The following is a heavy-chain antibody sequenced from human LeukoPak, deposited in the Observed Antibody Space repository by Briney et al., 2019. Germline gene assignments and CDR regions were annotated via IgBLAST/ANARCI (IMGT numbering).Heavy chain of an antibody. CDR3: GRDFGLTGTKRSFDI. J-gene: IGHJ3*02. D-gene: IGHD1-7*01. V-gene: IGHV3-11*01. Sequence: GGSLRLSCAASGFTFSDYYMGWIRQAPGKGRECLSYISGSGTNMYYAASVKGRFTISRDNAKNSLDLQMNSLRAEDTAVYYCGRDFGLTGTKRSFDIWGQGTMVTVSS. CDR1: GFTFSDYY. CDR2: ISGSGTNM.